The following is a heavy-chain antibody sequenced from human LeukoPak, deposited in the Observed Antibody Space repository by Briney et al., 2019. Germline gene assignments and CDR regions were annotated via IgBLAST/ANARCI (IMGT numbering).Heavy chain of an antibody. CDR1: GYXFTTYW. J-gene: IGHJ4*02. Sequence: GESLKISCKGSGYXFTTYWIAWVRQMPGKGLEWMGVIYPGDSDTRYSPSFQGQVTISADKSISTAYLQWSTLKASDTAIYYCARRVDTSGWLRFDYWGQGTLVTASS. CDR3: ARRVDTSGWLRFDY. CDR2: IYPGDSDT. D-gene: IGHD3-22*01. V-gene: IGHV5-51*01.